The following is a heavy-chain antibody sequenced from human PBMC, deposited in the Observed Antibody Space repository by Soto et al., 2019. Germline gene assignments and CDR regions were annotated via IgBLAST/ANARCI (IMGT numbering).Heavy chain of an antibody. V-gene: IGHV1-8*01. Sequence: ASVKVSCKASGYTFTIYYINWVRQATGQGLEWMGWMNPNSGNTGYAQKFQGRVTMTRNTSISTAYMELSSLRSEDTAVYYCARGLPPYIAVAGDYYYYMDVWGKGTTVTVSS. CDR1: GYTFTIYY. J-gene: IGHJ6*03. D-gene: IGHD6-19*01. CDR2: MNPNSGNT. CDR3: ARGLPPYIAVAGDYYYYMDV.